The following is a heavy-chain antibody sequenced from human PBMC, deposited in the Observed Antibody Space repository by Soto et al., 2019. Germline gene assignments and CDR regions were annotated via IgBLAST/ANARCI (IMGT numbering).Heavy chain of an antibody. D-gene: IGHD6-19*01. CDR3: ARDPGVAVGRDAFDI. J-gene: IGHJ3*02. CDR2: ISSSSSTI. CDR1: GFTFSSYS. V-gene: IGHV3-48*01. Sequence: EVQLVESGGGLVQPGGSLRLSCAASGFTFSSYSMNWVRQAPGKGLEWVSYISSSSSTIYYADSVKGRFTITRDNAKNSLYLQMNSLRAEDTAVYYCARDPGVAVGRDAFDIWGQGTMVTVSS.